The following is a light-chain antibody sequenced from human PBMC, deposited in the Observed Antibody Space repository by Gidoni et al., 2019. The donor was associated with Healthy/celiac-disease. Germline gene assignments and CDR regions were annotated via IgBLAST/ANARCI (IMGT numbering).Light chain of an antibody. V-gene: IGKV1-39*01. CDR1: QSISSY. CDR2: AAS. J-gene: IGKJ3*01. Sequence: DIQMTQSPSSLSASVGDRVTITCRASQSISSYLNWYQQKPGKAPKLLIYAASSLQSGVPSRFSGSGSGTDFTLTISSLQPEDFATYYCQQSYSTLHTFXPXTKVDIK. CDR3: QQSYSTLHT.